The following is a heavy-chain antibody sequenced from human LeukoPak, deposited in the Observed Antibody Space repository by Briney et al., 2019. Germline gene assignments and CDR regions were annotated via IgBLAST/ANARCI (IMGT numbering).Heavy chain of an antibody. CDR3: ARHRVGIYSRNHAFDI. CDR2: IYPGGPDT. Sequence: GESLKISCKASGYTFSSNWIGWVRQMPGKGLELMGIIYPGGPDTRYSPSFQGQVTISVDKSISTAYLQWSSLKASDTAKYYCARHRVGIYSRNHAFDIWGQGTMVTVSS. CDR1: GYTFSSNW. D-gene: IGHD2-21*01. J-gene: IGHJ3*02. V-gene: IGHV5-51*01.